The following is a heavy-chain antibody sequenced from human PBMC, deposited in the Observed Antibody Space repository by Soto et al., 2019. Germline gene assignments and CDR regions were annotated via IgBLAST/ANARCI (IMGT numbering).Heavy chain of an antibody. V-gene: IGHV1-24*01. CDR1: GYTLTELS. D-gene: IGHD3-10*01. CDR2: FDPEDGET. CDR3: AVYYYGSGSYIPYYYYGMDV. Sequence: ASVKVSCKVSGYTLTELSMHWVRQAPGKGLEWMGGFDPEDGETIYAQKFQGRVTMTEDTSTDTANMKLSSLRSEDTAEYYCAVYYYGSGSYIPYYYYGMDVWGQGTTVTVSS. J-gene: IGHJ6*02.